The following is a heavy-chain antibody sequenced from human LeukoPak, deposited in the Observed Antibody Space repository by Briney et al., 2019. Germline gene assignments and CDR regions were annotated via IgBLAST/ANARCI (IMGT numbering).Heavy chain of an antibody. Sequence: GGSLRLSCAASGFTFSSYWMSWVRQAPGKGLEWVANIKQDGSEKYYVDSAKGRFTISRDNAKNSLYLQMNSLRAEDTAVYYCARVRILTGYYIPAFDYWGQGTLVTVSS. CDR2: IKQDGSEK. CDR3: ARVRILTGYYIPAFDY. J-gene: IGHJ4*02. D-gene: IGHD3-9*01. CDR1: GFTFSSYW. V-gene: IGHV3-7*03.